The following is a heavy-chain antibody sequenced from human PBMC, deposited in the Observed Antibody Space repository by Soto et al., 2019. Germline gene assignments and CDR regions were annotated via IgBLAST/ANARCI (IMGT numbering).Heavy chain of an antibody. CDR1: GDSVTNGFYY. D-gene: IGHD1-1*01. CDR2: ISPAGTT. Sequence: QLQLQESGPGLVKPSETLSLTCSVSGDSVTNGFYYWVWVRQPPGKGLEWIASISPAGTTFRSSSLKVEVSTPKARSKTHLSLSLPLRPAAVRAIFYCARLSPGNGNGSDPGGQGPWVTVS. J-gene: IGHJ5*02. CDR3: ARLSPGNGNGSDP. V-gene: IGHV4-39*01.